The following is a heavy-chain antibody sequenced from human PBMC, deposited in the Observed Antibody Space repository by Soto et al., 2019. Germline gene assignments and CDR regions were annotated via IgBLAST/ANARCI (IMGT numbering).Heavy chain of an antibody. CDR1: GFTFSEYG. D-gene: IGHD3-10*01. V-gene: IGHV3-30*18. J-gene: IGHJ6*03. CDR2: TSYDGRHT. CDR3: AKTRNSVINYNDYDNLDV. Sequence: QVQLVESGGGVVQPGGSLRLTCAASGFTFSEYGIHWVRQAPGKGLEWVAITSYDGRHTSYVDSVKGRFTISRDNSWNTAFLEMNRLRVEDTAVYYCAKTRNSVINYNDYDNLDVWGQGTTVTVSS.